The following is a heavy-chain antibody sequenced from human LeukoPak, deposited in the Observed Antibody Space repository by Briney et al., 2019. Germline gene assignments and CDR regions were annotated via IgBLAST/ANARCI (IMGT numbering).Heavy chain of an antibody. D-gene: IGHD4-23*01. Sequence: GGSLRLPCAASGFAFGKFSMNWVRQAPGKGLEWISYSSDSTYYADSVKGRFTISRDNAKNSLYLQMISLRDEDTALYYCARAIASYGNSAYWGQGILVTVSS. CDR2: SSDST. V-gene: IGHV3-48*02. CDR1: GFAFGKFS. J-gene: IGHJ4*02. CDR3: ARAIASYGNSAY.